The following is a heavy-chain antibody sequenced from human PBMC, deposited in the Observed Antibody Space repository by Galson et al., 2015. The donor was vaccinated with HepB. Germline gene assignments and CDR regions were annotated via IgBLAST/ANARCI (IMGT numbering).Heavy chain of an antibody. J-gene: IGHJ6*02. Sequence: SVKVSCKASGYIFTGYYIHWVRQAPGQGLEWMGWINPNNGGTHYAQKFQGRVTMARDTSINTASMEVRRLTSDDTAVYYCARSHKKYYDTYHYGLDVWGQGTTVTVSS. CDR2: INPNNGGT. CDR1: GYIFTGYY. CDR3: ARSHKKYYDTYHYGLDV. V-gene: IGHV1-2*02. D-gene: IGHD3-16*01.